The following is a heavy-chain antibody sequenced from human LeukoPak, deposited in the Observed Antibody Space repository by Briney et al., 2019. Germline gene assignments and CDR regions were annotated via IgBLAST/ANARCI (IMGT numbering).Heavy chain of an antibody. D-gene: IGHD6-13*01. CDR3: ASPPSGSSWYYFDY. V-gene: IGHV4-34*01. CDR2: INHSGST. CDR1: GGSFSGYY. Sequence: SETLSLTCAVHGGSFSGYYWSWIRQPPGKGLEWIGEINHSGSTNYNPSLKSRVTISVDTSKNQFSLKLSSVTAADTAAYYCASPPSGSSWYYFDYWGQGTLVTVSS. J-gene: IGHJ4*02.